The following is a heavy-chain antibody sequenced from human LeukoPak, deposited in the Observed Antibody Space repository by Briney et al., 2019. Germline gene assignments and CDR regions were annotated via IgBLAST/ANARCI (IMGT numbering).Heavy chain of an antibody. J-gene: IGHJ4*02. D-gene: IGHD6-13*01. Sequence: GGSLRLSCAASGFTFDDYAMHWVRQAPGKGLEWVSGISWNSGSIGYADSVKGRFTISRDNAKNSLYLQMNSLRAEDTALYYCAKVPWNIAAAGTWGQGTLVTVSS. CDR3: AKVPWNIAAAGT. CDR1: GFTFDDYA. V-gene: IGHV3-9*01. CDR2: ISWNSGSI.